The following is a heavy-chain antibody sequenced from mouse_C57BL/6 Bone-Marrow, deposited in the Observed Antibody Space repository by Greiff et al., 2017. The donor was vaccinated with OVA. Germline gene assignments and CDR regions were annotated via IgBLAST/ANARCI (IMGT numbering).Heavy chain of an antibody. J-gene: IGHJ2*01. D-gene: IGHD2-3*01. CDR3: ARVYDGSFDY. V-gene: IGHV5-17*01. CDR2: ISSGSSTI. Sequence: EVQRVESGGGLVKPGGSLNLSCAASGFPFSDYGMHWVRQAPEKGLEWVAYISSGSSTIYYADTVKGRFTISRDNAKNTLFLQMTSLRSEDTAMYYCARVYDGSFDYWGQGTTLTVSS. CDR1: GFPFSDYG.